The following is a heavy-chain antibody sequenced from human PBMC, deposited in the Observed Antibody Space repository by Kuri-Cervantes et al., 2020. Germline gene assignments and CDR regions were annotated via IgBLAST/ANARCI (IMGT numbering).Heavy chain of an antibody. CDR1: GYSFTSYW. Sequence: GESLKISCKGSGYSFTSYWIGWVRQMPGKGLEWMGIIYPGDSDTRYSPSFQGQVTISADKSISTAYLQWSSLKASDTAMYYCASQYLTHYYGSGSYADYWGQGTLVTVSS. D-gene: IGHD3-10*01. J-gene: IGHJ4*02. V-gene: IGHV5-51*01. CDR3: ASQYLTHYYGSGSYADY. CDR2: IYPGDSDT.